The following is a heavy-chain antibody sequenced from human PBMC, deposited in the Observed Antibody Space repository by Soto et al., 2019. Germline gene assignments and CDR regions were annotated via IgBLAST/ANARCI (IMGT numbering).Heavy chain of an antibody. D-gene: IGHD3-3*01. Sequence: GGSLRLSYAASGFTFSSYTMHWVRQAPGKGLEWVAVTAFDGSNKYYADSVKGRFTISRDNSKNTLFLQMNSLRAEDTAVYYCVRDYRGYYRGNFGYWGPGTLVTVSS. V-gene: IGHV3-30*04. CDR3: VRDYRGYYRGNFGY. J-gene: IGHJ4*02. CDR1: GFTFSSYT. CDR2: TAFDGSNK.